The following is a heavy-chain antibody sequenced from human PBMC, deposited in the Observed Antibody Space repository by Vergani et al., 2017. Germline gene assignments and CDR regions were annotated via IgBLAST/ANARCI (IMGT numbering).Heavy chain of an antibody. J-gene: IGHJ6*03. CDR2: IRGSGGST. Sequence: EEQLLQSGGHLVQPGGSLRLSCAASGFTFSAHAMTWVRQGPGKGLEWVSAIRGSGGSTDYADSVKDRFTISRDNGKNRLFLQMNNVRAEDAAVYYWAGDRFSGDLLGLVSYMDLWGKGTTVTVSS. CDR1: GFTFSAHA. D-gene: IGHD1-26*01. V-gene: IGHV3-23*01. CDR3: AGDRFSGDLLGLVSYMDL.